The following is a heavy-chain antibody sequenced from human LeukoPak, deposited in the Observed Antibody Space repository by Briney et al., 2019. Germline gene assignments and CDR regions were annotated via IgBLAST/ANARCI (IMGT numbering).Heavy chain of an antibody. CDR1: DGSISNGDYY. CDR2: IHYTGST. J-gene: IGHJ2*01. V-gene: IGHV4-61*10. Sequence: PSETLSLTCSVSDGSISNGDYYWSWIRQPAGKGLEWIGRIHYTGSTDDNPSLKSRVTMSVDTSKNQFSLRLSSVTAADTAVYYCARGEAAAAADWYFDLWGRGTLVTVSS. CDR3: ARGEAAAAADWYFDL. D-gene: IGHD6-13*01.